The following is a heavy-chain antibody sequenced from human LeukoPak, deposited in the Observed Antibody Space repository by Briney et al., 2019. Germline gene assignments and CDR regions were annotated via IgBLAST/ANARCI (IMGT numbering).Heavy chain of an antibody. CDR1: GFTFSSYS. Sequence: GGSLRLSCAASGFTFSSYSMNWVRQAPGKGLEWISYISSGASTKYYADSVKGRFTISRDNAKNSLYLQMNSLRDEDTAVYYCARVLHDWGQGTLVTVSS. CDR2: ISSGASTK. V-gene: IGHV3-48*02. CDR3: ARVLHD. J-gene: IGHJ4*02.